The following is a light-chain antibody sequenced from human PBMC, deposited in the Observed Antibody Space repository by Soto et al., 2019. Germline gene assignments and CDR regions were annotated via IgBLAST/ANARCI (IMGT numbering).Light chain of an antibody. CDR2: EGS. J-gene: IGLJ3*02. V-gene: IGLV2-23*01. CDR1: SSDVGNYNL. Sequence: QSALTQPASVSGSPGQSIIISCTGTSSDVGNYNLVSWYQQLPGKAPKIIIYEGSKRPSGVSYRFSGCKSGNTASLTISWLQAEDEYDYYCCSYAGDITLVFGGGTKLTVL. CDR3: CSYAGDITLV.